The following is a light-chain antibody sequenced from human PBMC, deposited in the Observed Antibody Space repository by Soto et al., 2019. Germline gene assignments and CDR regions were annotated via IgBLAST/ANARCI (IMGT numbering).Light chain of an antibody. V-gene: IGKV3-15*01. CDR2: GAS. Sequence: EIVMTQSPATLSVSPGERATLSCRASQSVSSNLAWYQQKPGQAPRLLIYGASTRATGIPARFSGSGSGTDLTLTISSLQSEDFAVDYCQQYTNWPPWTFGQGTKVEIK. CDR3: QQYTNWPPWT. CDR1: QSVSSN. J-gene: IGKJ1*01.